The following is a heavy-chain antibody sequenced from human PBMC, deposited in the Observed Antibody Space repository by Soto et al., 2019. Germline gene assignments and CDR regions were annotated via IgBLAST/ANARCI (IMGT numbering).Heavy chain of an antibody. D-gene: IGHD3-22*01. V-gene: IGHV1-8*01. J-gene: IGHJ4*02. CDR2: MNPNSGNT. CDR3: VRGYYDSSGYYYFDY. Sequence: ASVKVSCKASGYTFTSYDINWVRQATGQGLEWMGWMNPNSGNTGYAQKFQGRVTMTRNTSISTAYMELSSLRSEDTAVYYCVRGYYDSSGYYYFDYWGQGTLVTVSS. CDR1: GYTFTSYD.